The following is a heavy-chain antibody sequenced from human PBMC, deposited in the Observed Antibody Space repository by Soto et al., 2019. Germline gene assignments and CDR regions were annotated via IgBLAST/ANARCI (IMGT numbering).Heavy chain of an antibody. CDR2: IIPIFGTA. CDR3: AIDVYSSGWVYYYYYYGMDV. V-gene: IGHV1-69*01. Sequence: QVQLVQSGAEVKKPGSSVKISCKASGGTFSSYAVSWVRQAPGQGLEWMGGIIPIFGTANYAQKFQGRVTITADESTNTAYMELSSLRSEDTAVYYCAIDVYSSGWVYYYYYYGMDVWGQGTTVTVSS. CDR1: GGTFSSYA. D-gene: IGHD6-19*01. J-gene: IGHJ6*02.